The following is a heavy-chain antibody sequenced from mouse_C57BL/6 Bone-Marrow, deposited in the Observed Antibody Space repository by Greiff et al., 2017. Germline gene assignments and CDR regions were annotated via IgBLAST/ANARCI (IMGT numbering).Heavy chain of an antibody. Sequence: EVQLQQSGAELVRPGASVKLSCTASGFNIKDDYMHWVKPRPEQGLEWIGWIDPENGDTEYASKFQGKATITADTSSNTAYLQLSSLTSEDTAVYYCTTPPPPLRYFDVWGTGTTVTVSS. CDR1: GFNIKDDY. CDR3: TTPPPPLRYFDV. CDR2: IDPENGDT. J-gene: IGHJ1*03. V-gene: IGHV14-4*01. D-gene: IGHD1-1*01.